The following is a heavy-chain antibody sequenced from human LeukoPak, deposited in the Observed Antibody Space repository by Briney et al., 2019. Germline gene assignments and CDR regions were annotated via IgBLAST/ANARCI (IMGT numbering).Heavy chain of an antibody. D-gene: IGHD3-3*01. CDR3: ARVMDFWRGYYLFDY. CDR1: GYTFTSYG. Sequence: ASVKVSCKASGYTFTSYGISWVRQAPGQGLEWMGWISAYNGNTNYAQKLQGRVTMTTDTSTSTAYMELRSLRSDDTAVYYCARVMDFWRGYYLFDYWGQGTLVTVSS. CDR2: ISAYNGNT. V-gene: IGHV1-18*01. J-gene: IGHJ4*02.